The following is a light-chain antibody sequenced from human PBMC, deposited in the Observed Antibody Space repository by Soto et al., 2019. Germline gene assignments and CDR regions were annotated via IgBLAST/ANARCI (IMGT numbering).Light chain of an antibody. CDR3: QQYGSSPLLT. CDR1: QSVSSSY. V-gene: IGKV3-20*01. CDR2: GAS. Sequence: EIVLTQSPGTLSLSPGERATLSCRASQSVSSSYLAWYQQKPGQAPRLLIYGASSRATGIPDGFSGSGSRTDFTLTISRLEPEDFAVYYCQQYGSSPLLTFGGGTKVEIK. J-gene: IGKJ4*01.